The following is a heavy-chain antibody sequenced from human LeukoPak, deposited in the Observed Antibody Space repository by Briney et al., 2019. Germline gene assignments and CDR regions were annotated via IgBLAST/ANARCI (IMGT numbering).Heavy chain of an antibody. D-gene: IGHD3-22*01. CDR2: INHSGST. CDR3: ARAKEYYYDSSVPTPGEYYFYY. J-gene: IGHJ4*02. V-gene: IGHV4-34*01. CDR1: GGSFSGYY. Sequence: PSETLSLTCAVYGGSFSGYYRCWIRQPPGKGLEWIGEINHSGSTNYNPSLKSRVTISVDTSKNQFSLKLSSVTAADTAVYYCARAKEYYYDSSVPTPGEYYFYYWGQGTLVTVSS.